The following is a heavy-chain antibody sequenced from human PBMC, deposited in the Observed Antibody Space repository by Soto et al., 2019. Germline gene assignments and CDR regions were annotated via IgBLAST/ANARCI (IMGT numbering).Heavy chain of an antibody. CDR3: ARDWLHDSSGAIDM. V-gene: IGHV3-33*01. CDR2: IWYDGGNT. Sequence: GGSLRLSCAASGFTFSGHGMHWVRQAPGKGLEWVAVIWYDGGNTYYGDSVKGRFTISRDNSRNTLYLEMNSLRAEDTAVYYCARDWLHDSSGAIDMWGQGKMVTVSS. J-gene: IGHJ3*02. CDR1: GFTFSGHG. D-gene: IGHD3-22*01.